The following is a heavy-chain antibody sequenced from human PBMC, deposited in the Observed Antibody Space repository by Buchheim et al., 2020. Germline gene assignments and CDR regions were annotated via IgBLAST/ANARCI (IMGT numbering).Heavy chain of an antibody. CDR1: GFTFSDYW. V-gene: IGHV3-7*01. Sequence: EVQLVQSGGGLVQPGGSLRLSCAASGFTFSDYWMSWVRQAPGKGLEWVANINQDGSEKKYVGSVKGRFTISRDNAENSLHLQMNSLRAEDTAVYYCVRHQMGVGATWGYWGQGAL. CDR3: VRHQMGVGATWGY. CDR2: INQDGSEK. J-gene: IGHJ4*02. D-gene: IGHD1-26*01.